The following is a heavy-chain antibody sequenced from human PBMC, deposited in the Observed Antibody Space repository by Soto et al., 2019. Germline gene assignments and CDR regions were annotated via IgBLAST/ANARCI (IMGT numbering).Heavy chain of an antibody. CDR3: ARGRQRYCSSTSCYTKGYYYGMDV. D-gene: IGHD2-2*02. V-gene: IGHV4-34*01. CDR2: INHSGST. Sequence: SETLSLTCAVYGGSLSGYYWSWIRQPPGKGLEWIGEINHSGSTNYNPSLKSRVTISVDTSKNQFSLKLSSVTAADTAVYYCARGRQRYCSSTSCYTKGYYYGMDVWGQGTTVTVSS. J-gene: IGHJ6*02. CDR1: GGSLSGYY.